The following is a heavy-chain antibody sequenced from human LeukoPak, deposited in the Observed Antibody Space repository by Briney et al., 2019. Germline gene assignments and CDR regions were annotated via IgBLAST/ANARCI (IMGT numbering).Heavy chain of an antibody. Sequence: GGSLRLSCAASGITFINAWMNWVRQAPGKGLEWVGRIKSRSDGGTTDYATPVKSRFSIPTDDPKATVYLQMDSLKIEDTAVYYCTTPLTTVTTLPFDSWGQGTLVTVSS. CDR2: IKSRSDGGTT. CDR1: GITFINAW. V-gene: IGHV3-15*01. J-gene: IGHJ4*02. CDR3: TTPLTTVTTLPFDS. D-gene: IGHD4-17*01.